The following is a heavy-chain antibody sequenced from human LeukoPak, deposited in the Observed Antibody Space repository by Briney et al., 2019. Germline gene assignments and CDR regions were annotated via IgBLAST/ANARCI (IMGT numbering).Heavy chain of an antibody. Sequence: PSETLSLTCTVSGGSISGYYWTWIGQPPGKGREWMGCIYYSGSTNDHPSLKRRVNLSVATSKKTFSMKLSPVTAADTAVYYCARGLLVGNNGYYFDYWGQGTLVTVSS. CDR3: ARGLLVGNNGYYFDY. D-gene: IGHD1-26*01. CDR1: GGSISGYY. CDR2: IYYSGST. V-gene: IGHV4-59*01. J-gene: IGHJ4*02.